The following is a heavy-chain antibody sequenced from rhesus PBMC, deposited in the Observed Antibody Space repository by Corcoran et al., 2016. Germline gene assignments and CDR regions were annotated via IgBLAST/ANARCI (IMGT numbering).Heavy chain of an antibody. CDR2: IYGSSTST. CDR1: GGSISDSYR. Sequence: QVQLQESGPGVVKPSETLSLTCAVSGGSISDSYRWSWTRQPPGKGLEWIGYIYGSSTSTSHNPTLKSRVTISKDTSKNQFSLELSSVTAADTAVYYCASRDYSSGWYYFDYWGQGVLVTVSS. D-gene: IGHD6-31*01. V-gene: IGHV4S10*01. J-gene: IGHJ4*01. CDR3: ASRDYSSGWYYFDY.